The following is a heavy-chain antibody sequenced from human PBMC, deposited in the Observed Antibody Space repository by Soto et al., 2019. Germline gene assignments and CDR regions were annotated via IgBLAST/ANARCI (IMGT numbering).Heavy chain of an antibody. CDR1: AGSFSDNY. CDR3: ARGLTYCSSTTCAATRFDP. D-gene: IGHD2-2*01. Sequence: QVQLQQWGAGLLKPSETLSLTCAVYAGSFSDNYWSWIRQPPGKGLEWIGEINQSGSTNYNPSLKSRVTISVDTSKNQFSLKLSSVTAADTAVYYCARGLTYCSSTTCAATRFDPWGQGTLVTVSS. V-gene: IGHV4-34*01. CDR2: INQSGST. J-gene: IGHJ5*02.